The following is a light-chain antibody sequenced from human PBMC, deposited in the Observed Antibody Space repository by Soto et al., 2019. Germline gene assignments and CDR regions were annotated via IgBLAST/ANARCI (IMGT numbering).Light chain of an antibody. CDR2: EVN. CDR3: CPYGGSRM. Sequence: QSAPTQPPSASGSPGQSVTISCTGTSSDVGAYNYVSWYQQHPGKAPKLIIYEVNKRPSGVPDRFSDSKSGNTASLTVSGLQAEDEADYYCCPYGGSRMFGGGTKLTVL. V-gene: IGLV2-8*01. J-gene: IGLJ3*02. CDR1: SSDVGAYNY.